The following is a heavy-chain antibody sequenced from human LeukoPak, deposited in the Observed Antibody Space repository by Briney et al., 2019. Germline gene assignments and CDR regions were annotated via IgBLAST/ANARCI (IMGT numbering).Heavy chain of an antibody. Sequence: SETLSLTCTVSGGSISSYYWSWIRQPPGKGLEWIGYIYTSGSTNYNPSLKSRVTISVDTSKNQFSLKLSSVTAADTAVYYCARQSAMGLPAAATKPDYYYMDVWGKGTTVTVSS. CDR2: IYTSGST. CDR1: GGSISSYY. J-gene: IGHJ6*03. V-gene: IGHV4-4*09. CDR3: ARQSAMGLPAAATKPDYYYMDV. D-gene: IGHD2-2*01.